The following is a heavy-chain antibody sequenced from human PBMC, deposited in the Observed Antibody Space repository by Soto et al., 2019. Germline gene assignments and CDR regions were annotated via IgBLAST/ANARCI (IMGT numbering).Heavy chain of an antibody. J-gene: IGHJ3*02. D-gene: IGHD5-12*01. CDR2: INPSGGST. V-gene: IGHV1-46*03. CDR3: ARGSGGYSGYEYAFDI. CDR1: GYTFTSYY. Sequence: ASVKVSCKASGYTFTSYYKHWVRQAPGQGLEWMGIINPSGGSTSYAQKFQGRVTMTRDTSTSTVYMELSSLRSEDTAVYYCARGSGGYSGYEYAFDIWGQGTMVTVSS.